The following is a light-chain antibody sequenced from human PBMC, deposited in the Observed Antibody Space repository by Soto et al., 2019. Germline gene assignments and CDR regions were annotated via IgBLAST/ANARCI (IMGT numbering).Light chain of an antibody. Sequence: QAVVTQEPSLTVSPGGTVTLTCGSSTGGVTSGHYPYWFQQKPGQAPRTLIYDTSNKHSWTPARFSGSLLGGKAALTLSGAQPEDEAEYYCLLSHGDAWMFGGGTKVTVL. J-gene: IGLJ3*02. CDR1: TGGVTSGHY. CDR3: LLSHGDAWM. V-gene: IGLV7-46*01. CDR2: DTS.